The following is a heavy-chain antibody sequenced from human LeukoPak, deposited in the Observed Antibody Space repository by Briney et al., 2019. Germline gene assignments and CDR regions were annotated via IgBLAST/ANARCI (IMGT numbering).Heavy chain of an antibody. D-gene: IGHD6-13*01. CDR1: GYSISSGYY. CDR3: ASDTYSSSWNY. V-gene: IGHV4-38-2*02. J-gene: IGHJ4*02. Sequence: SETLSLTCTVSGYSISSGYYWGWIRQPPGKGLEWIGSIYHSGSTYYNPSLKSRVTISVDTSKNQFSLKLSSVTAADTAVYYCASDTYSSSWNYWGQGTLVTVSS. CDR2: IYHSGST.